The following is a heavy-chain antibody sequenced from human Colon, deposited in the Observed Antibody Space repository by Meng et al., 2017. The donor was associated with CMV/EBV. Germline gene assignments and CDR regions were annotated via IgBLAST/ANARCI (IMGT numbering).Heavy chain of an antibody. V-gene: IGHV3-21*01. J-gene: IGHJ6*02. Sequence: GESLKISCAASGFTFHTYTMNWVRQAPGKGLEWVSSISSISDYICYADSVKGRFTISRDNAKSSLFLHMTSLRAEDTAIYCCARDLVLQTGPSALSVPIFDYYGLGVWGQGTTVTVSS. CDR3: ARDLVLQTGPSALSVPIFDYYGLGV. CDR1: GFTFHTYT. CDR2: ISSISDYI. D-gene: IGHD3-9*01.